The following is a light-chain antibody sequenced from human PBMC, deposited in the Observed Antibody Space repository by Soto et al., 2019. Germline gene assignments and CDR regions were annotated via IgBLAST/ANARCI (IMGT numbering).Light chain of an antibody. CDR2: GVS. V-gene: IGKV3-20*01. CDR3: QQYGSSPRT. J-gene: IGKJ1*01. CDR1: QSVRSSY. Sequence: EIVLTQSPGTLSLSPGERATLSCRASQSVRSSYLAWYQQKPGQAPRLLMYGVSSRATGIPDRFSGSGSGTDFTLTISRLEPEDFAVYYCQQYGSSPRTFGQGTKVEIK.